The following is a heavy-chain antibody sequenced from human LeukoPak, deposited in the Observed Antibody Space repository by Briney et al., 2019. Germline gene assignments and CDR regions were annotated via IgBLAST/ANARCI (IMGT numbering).Heavy chain of an antibody. Sequence: SGGSLRLSCAASGFTVSSNYMSWVRQAPGKGLEWVSVIYSGGSTYYADSVKGRFTISRDNSKNTLYLQMNSLRAEDTAVYYCARGLRIAAAGTPSSYYYYGMDVWGQGTTVTVSS. J-gene: IGHJ6*02. CDR2: IYSGGST. V-gene: IGHV3-53*01. CDR3: ARGLRIAAAGTPSSYYYYGMDV. CDR1: GFTVSSNY. D-gene: IGHD6-13*01.